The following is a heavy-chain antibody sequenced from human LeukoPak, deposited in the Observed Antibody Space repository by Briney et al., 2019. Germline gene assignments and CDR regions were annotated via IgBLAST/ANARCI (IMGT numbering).Heavy chain of an antibody. CDR1: GGSISSSSHY. CDR2: IYYSGST. D-gene: IGHD6-19*01. Sequence: SETLSLTCTVSGGSISSSSHYWGWIRQPPGKGLEWIGSIYYSGSTYYNPSLKSRVTISVDTSKNQFSLKLSSVTAADTAVYYCATLPTDSSGWPYYFDYWGQGTLVTVSS. J-gene: IGHJ4*02. V-gene: IGHV4-39*01. CDR3: ATLPTDSSGWPYYFDY.